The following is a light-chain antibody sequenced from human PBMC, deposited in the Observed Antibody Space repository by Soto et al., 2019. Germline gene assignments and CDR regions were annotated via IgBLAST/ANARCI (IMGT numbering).Light chain of an antibody. CDR2: EVT. Sequence: QSALTQPPSASGSPGQSVTISCTGTSSDVGSYNYVSWYQQHPGKAPKLMIYEVTKRPSGVPDRFSGSKSGNTASLTVSGLQAEDEADYYCSSYAGSNEYVFGTRTKLTVL. CDR1: SSDVGSYNY. V-gene: IGLV2-8*01. J-gene: IGLJ1*01. CDR3: SSYAGSNEYV.